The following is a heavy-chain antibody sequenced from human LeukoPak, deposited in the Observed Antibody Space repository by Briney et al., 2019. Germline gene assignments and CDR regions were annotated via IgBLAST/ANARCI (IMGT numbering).Heavy chain of an antibody. D-gene: IGHD3-16*02. CDR3: ARSLLRLGELSLFYYFDY. J-gene: IGHJ4*02. V-gene: IGHV5-51*01. CDR2: IYPGDSDT. CDR1: GYSFTSYW. Sequence: GASLKISCKGSGYSFTSYWIGWVRQLHGKGLEWIGIIYPGDSDTRYSPSFQGQVTISADKSISTAYLQWSSLKASDTAMYYCARSLLRLGELSLFYYFDYWGQGTLVTVSS.